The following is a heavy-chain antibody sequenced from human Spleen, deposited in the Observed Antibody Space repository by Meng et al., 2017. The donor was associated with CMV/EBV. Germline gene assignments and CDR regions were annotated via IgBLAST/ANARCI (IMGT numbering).Heavy chain of an antibody. V-gene: IGHV1-2*02. D-gene: IGHD3-22*01. CDR3: ARGTYYYDSSGYYKMDY. Sequence: ASVKVSCKASGYTFTDYYMHWVRQAPGQGLEWMGWINPNSGGTNYAQKFQGRVTMTRDTSISTAYMELSRLRSDDTAVYYCARGTYYYDSSGYYKMDYRGQGTLVTVSS. J-gene: IGHJ4*02. CDR2: INPNSGGT. CDR1: GYTFTDYY.